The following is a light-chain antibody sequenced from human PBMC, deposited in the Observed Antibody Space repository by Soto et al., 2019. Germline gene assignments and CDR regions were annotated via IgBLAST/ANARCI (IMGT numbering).Light chain of an antibody. V-gene: IGKV1-5*01. J-gene: IGKJ1*01. Sequence: DIQLTQSPPTLSASVGDRASITCRASQSIDIWLAWYQQKPGKSPTLLVYDASTLQTGVPSRFSGSGSGTDFTLSISSLQPDDFASYFCQQYHTDWTYGPGTKVEMK. CDR1: QSIDIW. CDR3: QQYHTDWT. CDR2: DAS.